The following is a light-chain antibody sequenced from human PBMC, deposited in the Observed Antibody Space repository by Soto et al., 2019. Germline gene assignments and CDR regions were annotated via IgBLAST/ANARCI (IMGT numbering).Light chain of an antibody. Sequence: DIQMTQSPSSLSASVGDRVTITCLASQSVSTYVSWYQHNPGRAPKLLIYGASSLQSGVPSRFSGSGSGTDFTLTINSLQPEDFATYYCQQTYTYRTFGQGTKVDIK. J-gene: IGKJ1*01. CDR3: QQTYTYRT. V-gene: IGKV1-39*01. CDR1: QSVSTY. CDR2: GAS.